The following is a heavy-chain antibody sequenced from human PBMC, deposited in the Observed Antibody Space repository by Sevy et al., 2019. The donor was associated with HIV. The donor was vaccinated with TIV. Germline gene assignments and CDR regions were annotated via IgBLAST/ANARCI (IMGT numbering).Heavy chain of an antibody. Sequence: GGSLRLSCAVSGFSFDSYGMTWVRQAPGKGLEWVSAISGSGTRTYYADSVKGRFIISRDNSKNTLDLQMNSLSAEDPGEDRYSIARSNYRTEQGLEMNGLRAEETAIYYGGEGGGGHYDPDEIAYYFYYYNMDVWGKGTTVTVSS. CDR1: GFSFDSYG. J-gene: IGHJ6*03. D-gene: IGHD6-6*01. CDR2: ISGSGTRT. V-gene: IGHV3-23*01. CDR3: SIARSNYRTEQGLEMNGLRAEETAIYYGGEGGGGHYDPDEIAYYFYYYNMDV.